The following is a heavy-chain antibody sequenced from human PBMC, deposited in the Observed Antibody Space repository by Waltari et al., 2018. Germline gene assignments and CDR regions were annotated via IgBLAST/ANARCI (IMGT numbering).Heavy chain of an antibody. CDR2: ITGSGDDT. J-gene: IGHJ3*02. D-gene: IGHD2-15*01. CDR3: ARDAEDIVESGAFDI. Sequence: EVQLLGSGGGLVQPGGSLRLSCTASGFTCNSYTMMWVRQAPGRRLEWVSSITGSGDDTNYADSMKGHFSISRDNSMTTLYLLMNNLRVEDTALYYCARDAEDIVESGAFDIWGQGTVVTVSS. CDR1: GFTCNSYT. V-gene: IGHV3-23*01.